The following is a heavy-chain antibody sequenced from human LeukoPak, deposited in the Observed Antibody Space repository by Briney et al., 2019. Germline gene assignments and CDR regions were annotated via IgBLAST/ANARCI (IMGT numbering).Heavy chain of an antibody. V-gene: IGHV3-74*01. D-gene: IGHD3-3*01. CDR2: IDVVGTRT. CDR3: VRSMSGRNDF. CDR1: GFIFSNYW. Sequence: GGSLRLSCAGSGFIFSNYWVHWVRQAPGKELLWVARIDVVGTRTDYADSVRGRFTISRDNAKNTIYLQMNSLTADDPAVYYCVRSMSGRNDFWGQGTVVSVSS. J-gene: IGHJ4*02.